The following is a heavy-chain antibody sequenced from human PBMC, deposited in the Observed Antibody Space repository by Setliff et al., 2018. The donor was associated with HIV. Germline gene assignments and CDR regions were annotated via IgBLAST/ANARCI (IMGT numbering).Heavy chain of an antibody. D-gene: IGHD2-2*01. V-gene: IGHV4-38-2*01. CDR2: IYHSGST. CDR1: GFSISTNYY. Sequence: SETLSLTCAVSGFSISTNYYWGWIRQPPGKGLDWIGSIYHSGSTYYNPSLKSRVTISVYTSKNQFSLELSSVTAADTAIFYCARHSGGDQLLREFDYWGQGTLVTVSS. CDR3: ARHSGGDQLLREFDY. J-gene: IGHJ4*02.